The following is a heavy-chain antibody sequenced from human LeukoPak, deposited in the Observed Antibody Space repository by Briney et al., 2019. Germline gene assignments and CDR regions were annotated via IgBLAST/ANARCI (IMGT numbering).Heavy chain of an antibody. CDR2: IYYSGST. CDR3: ARDLQPTYSSGLGY. D-gene: IGHD6-19*01. J-gene: IGHJ4*02. CDR1: GGSISSGGYS. V-gene: IGHV4-61*08. Sequence: SETLSLTCAVSGGSISSGGYSWSWIRQPPGKGLEWIGYIYYSGSTNCNPSLKSRVTISVDTSKNQFSLKLSSVTAADTAVYYCARDLQPTYSSGLGYWGQGTLVTVSS.